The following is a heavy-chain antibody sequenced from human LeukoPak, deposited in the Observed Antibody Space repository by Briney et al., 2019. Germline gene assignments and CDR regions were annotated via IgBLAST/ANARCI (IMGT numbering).Heavy chain of an antibody. CDR3: AKVRGQWLEQGAFDT. CDR2: ISGNSAST. V-gene: IGHV3-23*01. J-gene: IGHJ3*02. Sequence: GGSLRLSCAASGFTFSTYAMSWVRKAPGKGLECVSVISGNSASTYYADSVKGRFTISRDNSKSTLYVQMNSLRVEDTAVYYCAKVRGQWLEQGAFDTWGQGTMVTVSS. CDR1: GFTFSTYA. D-gene: IGHD6-19*01.